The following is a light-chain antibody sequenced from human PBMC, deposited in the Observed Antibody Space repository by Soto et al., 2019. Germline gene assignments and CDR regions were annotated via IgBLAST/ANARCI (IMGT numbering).Light chain of an antibody. CDR2: AAS. Sequence: DIQMTQSPSSLSASVGDRVTITCRASQSISNYLNWYQQKPGKAPKLLIYAASSLQGGVPSKFSGSGSGTDFTLTISSLRPEDFATYYCQQSYNTPYTFGQGTRLEIK. V-gene: IGKV1-39*01. CDR1: QSISNY. J-gene: IGKJ5*01. CDR3: QQSYNTPYT.